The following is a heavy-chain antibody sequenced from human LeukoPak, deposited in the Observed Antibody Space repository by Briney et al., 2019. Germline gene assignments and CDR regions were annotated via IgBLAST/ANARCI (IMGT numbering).Heavy chain of an antibody. CDR3: AREGLSSSWYDAFDI. V-gene: IGHV3-53*01. J-gene: IGHJ3*02. Sequence: AGGSLRLSCAASGFIVSSNYMSWVRQAPGKGLEWVSVIYSGGSTYYADSVKGRFTISRDNSKNTLYLQMNSLRAEDTAVYYCAREGLSSSWYDAFDIWGQGTMVTVSS. CDR1: GFIVSSNY. D-gene: IGHD6-13*01. CDR2: IYSGGST.